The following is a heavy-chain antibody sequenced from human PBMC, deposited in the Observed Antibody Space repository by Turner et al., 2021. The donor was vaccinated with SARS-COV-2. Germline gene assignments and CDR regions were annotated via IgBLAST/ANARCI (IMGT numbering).Heavy chain of an antibody. Sequence: EVRLVESGGGLVQPGRSLRLPCTAAGFTFGDFAMSWFGQAAGKGLEWVGFSRSKAYGGTTEYAASVKGRFTISRDDSKSIAYLQMNSLRTEDTAVYYCTRIRLAAAGPPFDPWGQGTLVTVSS. CDR2: SRSKAYGGTT. CDR1: GFTFGDFA. V-gene: IGHV3-49*03. J-gene: IGHJ5*02. D-gene: IGHD6-13*01. CDR3: TRIRLAAAGPPFDP.